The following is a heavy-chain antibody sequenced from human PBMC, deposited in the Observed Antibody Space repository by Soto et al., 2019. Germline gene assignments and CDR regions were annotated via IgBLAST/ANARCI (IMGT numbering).Heavy chain of an antibody. Sequence: VQLQESGPGLVKPSQTLSLTCTVSSGSISSADYYWSWIRQPPGKGLEWIGYIYYTGSADYNPSLKSRVTMSVDTSKIQFSLRVTSVTAADTAVYYCASGGSSNWFDPWGQGTLVTVSS. D-gene: IGHD1-26*01. J-gene: IGHJ5*02. CDR3: ASGGSSNWFDP. V-gene: IGHV4-30-4*01. CDR2: IYYTGSA. CDR1: SGSISSADYY.